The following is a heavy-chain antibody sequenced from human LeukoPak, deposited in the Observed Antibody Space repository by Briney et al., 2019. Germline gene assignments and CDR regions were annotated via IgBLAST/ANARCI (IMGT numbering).Heavy chain of an antibody. CDR2: ISYDGSNK. J-gene: IGHJ5*02. V-gene: IGHV3-30*18. CDR1: GFTFDDYG. Sequence: GGSLRLSCAASGFTFDDYGMSWVRQAPGKGLEWVAVISYDGSNKYYADSVKGRFTISRDNSKNTLYLQMNSLRAEDTAVYYCAKDTGSGWYLLSTNWFDPWGQGTLVTVSS. CDR3: AKDTGSGWYLLSTNWFDP. D-gene: IGHD6-19*01.